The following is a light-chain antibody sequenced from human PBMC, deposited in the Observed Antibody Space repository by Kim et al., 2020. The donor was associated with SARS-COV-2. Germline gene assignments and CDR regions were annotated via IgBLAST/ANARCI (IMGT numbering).Light chain of an antibody. V-gene: IGLV1-51*01. Sequence: QSMLTQPPSVSAAPGQRVTISCSGSHSNIGNNGLCWYQHVPGSAPKLLIFDNEKRASGIPDRFSGSTFDTSGTLEITGLQTGDEADFYCATWDSSLSIGVFGGGTQLTVL. CDR3: ATWDSSLSIGV. CDR1: HSNIGNNG. J-gene: IGLJ2*01. CDR2: DNE.